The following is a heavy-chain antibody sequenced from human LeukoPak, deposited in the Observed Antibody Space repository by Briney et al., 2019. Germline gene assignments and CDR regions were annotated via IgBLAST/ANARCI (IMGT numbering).Heavy chain of an antibody. CDR1: GFIFSDHY. J-gene: IGHJ4*02. V-gene: IGHV3-11*01. CDR3: ARDGTSSWYFDS. D-gene: IGHD6-13*01. CDR2: SSSGNTT. Sequence: KPGGSLRLSCAASGFIFSDHYMSWIRQAPGKGLEWLSYSSSGNTTHYADSVRGRFTISRDNAKNSLFLQMNSLRVEDTAIYYCARDGTSSWYFDSWGQGTLVTVAS.